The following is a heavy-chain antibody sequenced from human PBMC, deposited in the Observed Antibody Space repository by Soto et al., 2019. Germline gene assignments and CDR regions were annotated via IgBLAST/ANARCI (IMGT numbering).Heavy chain of an antibody. V-gene: IGHV3-7*03. CDR1: GFRFSDDP. J-gene: IGHJ6*02. D-gene: IGHD3-10*01. CDR2: IDRRGTGT. CDR3: VRGPPTPGLDI. Sequence: PGGSLRLSGVGSGFRFSDDPLNGVRQARGQGLGWGAKIDRRGTGTSNVDCVRGRFSTSRDNTRNSFYLNMDSLRVGDTATYYCVRGPPTPGLDIWGRGTTVTVSS.